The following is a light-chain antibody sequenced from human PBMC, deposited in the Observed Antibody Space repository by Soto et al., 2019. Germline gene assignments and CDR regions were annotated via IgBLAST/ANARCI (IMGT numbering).Light chain of an antibody. V-gene: IGLV2-11*01. CDR2: DVS. J-gene: IGLJ3*02. CDR1: SSDVGGYNY. Sequence: QSALTQPRSVSGSPGQSVTISCTGTSSDVGGYNYVSWYQQHPGKAPKLMIYDVSKRPSGVPDRFSGSKSGNTASLTISGLQAEDEADYYCCSYTSSSSYWVFGGGTKVTVL. CDR3: CSYTSSSSYWV.